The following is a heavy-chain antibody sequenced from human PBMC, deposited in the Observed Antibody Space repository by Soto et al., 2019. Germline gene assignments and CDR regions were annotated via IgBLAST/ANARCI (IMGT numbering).Heavy chain of an antibody. J-gene: IGHJ3*02. Sequence: SEPLSLTCTVSGDSISSYFWTWIRQSPGKGLQWIGYIHYSGNTKYNPSRRIRVTMSVDTSKNQFSLRLTSGPAADRAFYYWARMNHLAPKRNVFDIWGQGKMVTVS. CDR3: ARMNHLAPKRNVFDI. CDR1: GDSISSYF. V-gene: IGHV4-59*01. CDR2: IHYSGNT.